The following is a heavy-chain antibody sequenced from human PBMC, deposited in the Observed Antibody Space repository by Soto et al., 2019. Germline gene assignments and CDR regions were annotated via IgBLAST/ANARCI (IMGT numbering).Heavy chain of an antibody. CDR1: GFPFKNHA. CDR2: IGHSGYSI. J-gene: IGHJ4*02. CDR3: ARSDDKDILTGCYN. V-gene: IGHV3-23*01. Sequence: GGSLRLSCAASGFPFKNHAMAWVRQAPGKGLEWVSSIGHSGYSINYGDSVKGRFTISRDNSKNMVFLEMNGLRAEDTAVYYCARSDDKDILTGCYNWGQGALVTVSS. D-gene: IGHD3-9*01.